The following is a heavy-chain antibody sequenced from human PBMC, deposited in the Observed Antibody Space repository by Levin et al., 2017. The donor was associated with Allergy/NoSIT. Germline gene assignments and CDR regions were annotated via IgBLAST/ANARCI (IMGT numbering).Heavy chain of an antibody. CDR2: ISSSGSTI. CDR3: ASGWIHASMDV. V-gene: IGHV3-11*01. CDR1: GFTFSDYY. Sequence: GGSLRLSCAASGFTFSDYYMSWIRQAPGKGLEWVSYISSSGSTIYYAASVKGRFTISRDNAKNSLYLQMSSLRAEDTAVYYCASGWIHASMDVWGQGTTVTVSS. D-gene: IGHD5-18*01. J-gene: IGHJ6*02.